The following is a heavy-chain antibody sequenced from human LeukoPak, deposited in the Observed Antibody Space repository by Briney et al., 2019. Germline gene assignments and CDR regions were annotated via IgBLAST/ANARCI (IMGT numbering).Heavy chain of an antibody. D-gene: IGHD3-10*01. J-gene: IGHJ4*02. Sequence: PSETLSLTCTVSGGSIRSYYWSWIRQPPGKGLEWIGYIYYSGSSNYNPSLKSRVTISVDTSKNQSSLKLSSVTAADTAVYYCARLRELWLDFDYWGQGTLVTVSS. CDR2: IYYSGSS. V-gene: IGHV4-59*08. CDR3: ARLRELWLDFDY. CDR1: GGSIRSYY.